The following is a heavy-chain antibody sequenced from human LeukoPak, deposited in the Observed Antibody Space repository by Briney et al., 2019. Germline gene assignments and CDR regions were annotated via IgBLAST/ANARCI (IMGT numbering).Heavy chain of an antibody. J-gene: IGHJ4*02. CDR1: GFAFSSSW. V-gene: IGHV3-7*05. CDR2: MSPDGSTK. CDR3: ARDSAYSAFDY. Sequence: PGGSLRLSCAASGFAFSSSWMAWVRQAPGRGLEWVANMSPDGSTKNYVDSVRGRFTISRDNAKNSLYLQMNSLRADDTAVYYCARDSAYSAFDYWGQGTLVPVSS. D-gene: IGHD5-12*01.